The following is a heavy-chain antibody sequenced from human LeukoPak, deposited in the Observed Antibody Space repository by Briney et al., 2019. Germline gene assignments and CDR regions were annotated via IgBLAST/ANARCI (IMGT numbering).Heavy chain of an antibody. D-gene: IGHD6-19*01. CDR1: GGSISSSSHY. CDR2: IYYSGST. J-gene: IGHJ4*02. Sequence: SETLSLTCTVSGGSISSSSHYWGWIRQPPGKGLEWIGSIYYSGSTYYDPSLKSRVTISVDKSKTQFSLKLSSVTAADTAVYYCARGAKSSSGWSGKYYFDYWGQGTLVTVSS. V-gene: IGHV4-39*07. CDR3: ARGAKSSSGWSGKYYFDY.